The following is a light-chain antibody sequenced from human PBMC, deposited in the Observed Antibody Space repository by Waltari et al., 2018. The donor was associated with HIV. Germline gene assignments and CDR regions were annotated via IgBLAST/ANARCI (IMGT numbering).Light chain of an antibody. CDR1: SSNIGSNA. J-gene: IGLJ1*01. Sequence: QSVLTQSPSASGTPGQRVTISCSGSSSNIGSNAVDWYQHLPGTAPKLLIHTNSQRPSGIPDRFSGSQAGTSASLAISGLQSEDESDYYCAAWDDSLNGYVFGSGTKVTVL. V-gene: IGLV1-44*01. CDR3: AAWDDSLNGYV. CDR2: TNS.